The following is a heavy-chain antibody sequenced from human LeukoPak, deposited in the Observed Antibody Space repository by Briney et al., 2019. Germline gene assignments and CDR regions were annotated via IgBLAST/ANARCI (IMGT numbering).Heavy chain of an antibody. CDR1: GYSFTSYW. J-gene: IGHJ4*02. V-gene: IGHV5-51*01. D-gene: IGHD5-18*01. Sequence: GESLKISCKGSGYSFTSYWIGWVRQMPGKGLEWMGTIYPGDSDTRYSPSFQGQVTISADKSISTAYLQWSSLKASDTAMYYCARQTAKVDGYFDYWGQGTLVTVSS. CDR3: ARQTAKVDGYFDY. CDR2: IYPGDSDT.